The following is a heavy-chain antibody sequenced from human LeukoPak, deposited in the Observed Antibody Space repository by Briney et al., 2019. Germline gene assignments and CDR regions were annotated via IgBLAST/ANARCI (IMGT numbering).Heavy chain of an antibody. D-gene: IGHD1-26*01. Sequence: SETLSLTCAVYGGSFSGYYWSWIRQPPGKGLEWIGEINHSGSTNYNPSLKSRVTISIDMSTNQFFLNLTSVTAADTASYYCARGRGGSNGLGWFDLWGQGTLVTVSS. J-gene: IGHJ5*02. V-gene: IGHV4-34*01. CDR2: INHSGST. CDR1: GGSFSGYY. CDR3: ARGRGGSNGLGWFDL.